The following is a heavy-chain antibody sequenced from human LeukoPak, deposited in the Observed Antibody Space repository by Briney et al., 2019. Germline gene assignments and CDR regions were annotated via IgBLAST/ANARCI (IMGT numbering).Heavy chain of an antibody. Sequence: PSETLSLTCTVSGGSISSYYWSWIREPPGKGLGWIGYIYYSGSTNYNPSLKSRVTISVDTSKNQFSLKLSSVTAADTAVYYCARLWGGDTYYYDSSGYYVDYLGQGTLVTVSS. CDR3: ARLWGGDTYYYDSSGYYVDY. D-gene: IGHD3-22*01. CDR1: GGSISSYY. J-gene: IGHJ4*02. CDR2: IYYSGST. V-gene: IGHV4-59*08.